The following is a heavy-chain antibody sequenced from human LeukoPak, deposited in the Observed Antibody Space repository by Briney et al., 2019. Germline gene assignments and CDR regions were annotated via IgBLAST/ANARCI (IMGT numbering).Heavy chain of an antibody. V-gene: IGHV4-59*01. CDR1: GGSISSYY. J-gene: IGHJ4*02. D-gene: IGHD1-26*01. Sequence: SETLSHTCTVSGGSISSYYWSWIRQPPGKGLEWIGYIYYSGSTNYNPFLKSRVTISVDTSKNRFSLKLSSVTAADTAVYYCARDKLGATHFDYWGQGTLVTVSS. CDR3: ARDKLGATHFDY. CDR2: IYYSGST.